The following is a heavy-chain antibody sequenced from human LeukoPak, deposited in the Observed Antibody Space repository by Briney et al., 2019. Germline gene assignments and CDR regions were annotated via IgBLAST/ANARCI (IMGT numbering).Heavy chain of an antibody. CDR2: ISGSGGST. D-gene: IGHD1-26*01. CDR3: AKDGVAWDNYYGY. J-gene: IGHJ4*02. V-gene: IGHV3-23*01. Sequence: QPGGSLRLSCAASGFTFSSYAMSWVRQAPGKGLEWVSVISGSGGSTHYADSVKGRFTISRDNSKNTVYLQMSSLRVEDTAVYYCAKDGVAWDNYYGYWGQGTLVTVSS. CDR1: GFTFSSYA.